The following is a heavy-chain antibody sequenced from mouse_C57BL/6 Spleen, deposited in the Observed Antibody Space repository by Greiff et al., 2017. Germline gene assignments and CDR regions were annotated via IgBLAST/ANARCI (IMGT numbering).Heavy chain of an antibody. J-gene: IGHJ1*03. D-gene: IGHD1-1*01. CDR2: IDPETGGT. CDR1: GYTFTDYE. V-gene: IGHV1-15*01. CDR3: TRSWYYGSSRYFDV. Sequence: QVQLQQSGAELVRPGASVTLSCKASGYTFTDYEMHWVKQTPVHGLEWIGAIDPETGGTAYNQKFKGKAILTADKSSSTAYMELRSLTSEDSAVYYCTRSWYYGSSRYFDVWGTGTTVTVSS.